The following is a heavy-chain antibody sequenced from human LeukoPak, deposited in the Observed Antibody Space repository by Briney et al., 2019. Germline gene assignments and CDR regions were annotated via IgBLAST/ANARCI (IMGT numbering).Heavy chain of an antibody. J-gene: IGHJ3*02. CDR1: GGSISSYY. Sequence: SETLSLTCTVSGGSISSYYWSWIRQPPGKGLEWIGYMSYSGYTQYNPSLRSRVSISVDTSNNQFSLKLNSVTAADTAVYYCARDRLGAASVAFDIWGQGTMVTVSS. V-gene: IGHV4-59*01. CDR3: ARDRLGAASVAFDI. CDR2: MSYSGYT. D-gene: IGHD6-13*01.